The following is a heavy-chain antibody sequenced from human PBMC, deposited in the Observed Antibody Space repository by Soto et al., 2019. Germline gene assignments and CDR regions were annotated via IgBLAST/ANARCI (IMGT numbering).Heavy chain of an antibody. Sequence: GGSLRFSCAASGFTFSNAWMSWVRQAPGKGLEWVGRIKSKTDGGTTDYAAPVKGRFTISRDDSKNTLYLQMNSLKTEDTAVYYCTTGPDCSGGSCYSHAFDIWGQGTMVTVSS. CDR1: GFTFSNAW. D-gene: IGHD2-15*01. J-gene: IGHJ3*02. CDR3: TTGPDCSGGSCYSHAFDI. V-gene: IGHV3-15*01. CDR2: IKSKTDGGTT.